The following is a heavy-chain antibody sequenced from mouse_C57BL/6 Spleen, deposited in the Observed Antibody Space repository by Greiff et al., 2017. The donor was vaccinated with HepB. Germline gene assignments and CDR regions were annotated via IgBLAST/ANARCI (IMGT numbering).Heavy chain of an antibody. CDR2: ISNGGGST. CDR3: ARGGDYDYDPHYFDY. V-gene: IGHV5-12*01. J-gene: IGHJ2*01. Sequence: EVKLMESGGGLVQPGGSLKLSCAASGFTFSDYYMYWVRQTPEKRLEWVAYISNGGGSTYYPDTVKGRFTISRDNAKNTLYLQMSRLKSEDTAMYYCARGGDYDYDPHYFDYWGQGTTLTVSS. CDR1: GFTFSDYY. D-gene: IGHD2-4*01.